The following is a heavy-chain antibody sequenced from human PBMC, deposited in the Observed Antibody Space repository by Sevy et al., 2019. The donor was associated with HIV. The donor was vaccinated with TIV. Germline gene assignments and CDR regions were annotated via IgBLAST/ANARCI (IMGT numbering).Heavy chain of an antibody. CDR1: GFTVSSNY. CDR3: ARRLDESSGFYSFDY. CDR2: IYSGAGT. V-gene: IGHV3-66*02. D-gene: IGHD3-22*01. Sequence: GGSLRLSCAASGFTVSSNYMSWVRQAPGKGLEWVSVIYSGAGTYYADSVKGRFTISRDNSKNSLYLQMNSLRAEDTALYYCARRLDESSGFYSFDYWGQGSLVTVSS. J-gene: IGHJ4*02.